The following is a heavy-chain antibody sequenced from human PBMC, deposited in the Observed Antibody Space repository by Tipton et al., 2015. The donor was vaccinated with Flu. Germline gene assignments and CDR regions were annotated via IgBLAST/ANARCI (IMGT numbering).Heavy chain of an antibody. CDR1: GFTFRSYW. J-gene: IGHJ4*02. Sequence: SLRLSCAASGFTFRSYWMNWVRQAPGKGLEWVANIKQDGSEKYYVDSAKGRFTISRDNAKNSLYLQMNSLRAEDTAVYYCARDSDPIVVVPAAIGYWGQGTLVTVSS. CDR2: IKQDGSEK. V-gene: IGHV3-7*01. D-gene: IGHD2-2*02. CDR3: ARDSDPIVVVPAAIGY.